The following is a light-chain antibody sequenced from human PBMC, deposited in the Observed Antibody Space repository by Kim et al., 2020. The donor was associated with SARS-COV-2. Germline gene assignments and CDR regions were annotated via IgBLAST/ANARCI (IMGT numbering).Light chain of an antibody. Sequence: VSPGQTANITCSGDKLGDKYACWYQQKPGQSPVLVICQDTRRPSGIPERFSGSNSGNTATLTISGTQPMDEADYYCQAWDSSTAVVFGAGTKVTVL. CDR3: QAWDSSTAVV. J-gene: IGLJ1*01. V-gene: IGLV3-1*01. CDR2: QDT. CDR1: KLGDKY.